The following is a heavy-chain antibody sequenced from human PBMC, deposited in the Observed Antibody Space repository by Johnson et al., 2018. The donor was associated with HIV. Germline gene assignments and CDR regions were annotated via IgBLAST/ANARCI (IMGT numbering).Heavy chain of an antibody. V-gene: IGHV3-33*08. CDR2: ISFAGVKK. D-gene: IGHD2-21*01. J-gene: IGHJ3*02. CDR3: AREDEGHIISAFHM. CDR1: GFTFSSYG. Sequence: VQLVESGGGLVQPGGSLRLSCEASGFTFSSYGMAWVRQAPGKGLEWVTVISFAGVKKYYADSVKGRLTISRDNAKNSLYLQMNSLRVEATALYYCAREDEGHIISAFHMWGQGTMVTVSS.